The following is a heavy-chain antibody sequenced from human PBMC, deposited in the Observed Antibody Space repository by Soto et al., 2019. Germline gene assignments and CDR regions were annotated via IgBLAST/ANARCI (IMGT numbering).Heavy chain of an antibody. CDR1: GGTFNTYA. CDR2: ISPMFGAA. Sequence: VQLVQSGAEMKKPGSSVKVSCQSSGGTFNTYAMNWVRQAPGQGHERMGDISPMFGAANYAPKFQGRVTITADESTGTSYMQLSSLTSEDTALYFCSREVQVHTPAFVYWGQGTLVTVSS. V-gene: IGHV1-69*19. D-gene: IGHD3-10*01. CDR3: SREVQVHTPAFVY. J-gene: IGHJ4*02.